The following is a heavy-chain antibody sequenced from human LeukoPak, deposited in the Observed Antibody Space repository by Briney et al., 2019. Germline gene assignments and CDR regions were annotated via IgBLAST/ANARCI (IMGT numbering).Heavy chain of an antibody. V-gene: IGHV3-23*01. CDR2: ISGSGGST. CDR3: TRGSECYYKSGWFDP. CDR1: GFTFSSYA. Sequence: VGSLRLSCAASGFTFSSYAMRWVRPAPGKGLEWVSAISGSGGSTYYADSAKGRFTISRDNSKNTLYLQMNSLRAEDTAVYYVTRGSECYYKSGWFDPWGQGTLVTVSS. J-gene: IGHJ5*02. D-gene: IGHD3-10*01.